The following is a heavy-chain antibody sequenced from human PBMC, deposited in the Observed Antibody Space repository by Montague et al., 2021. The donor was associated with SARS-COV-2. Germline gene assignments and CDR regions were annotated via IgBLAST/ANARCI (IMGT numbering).Heavy chain of an antibody. CDR2: INHSGST. J-gene: IGHJ5*02. CDR3: ASVRYSFSLTRGSTWFDP. Sequence: SETLSLTCAVYGGSFSGYYWSWIRQPPGKGLEWIGEINHSGSTNYNPSLKSRVTISVDTSMNQFSLKLSSVTAADTAVYYCASVRYSFSLTRGSTWFDPWGQGTLVTVSS. V-gene: IGHV4-34*01. D-gene: IGHD3-9*01. CDR1: GGSFSGYY.